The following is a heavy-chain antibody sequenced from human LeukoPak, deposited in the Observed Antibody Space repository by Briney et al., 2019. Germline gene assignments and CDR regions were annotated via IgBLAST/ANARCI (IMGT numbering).Heavy chain of an antibody. Sequence: ASVMVSCKASGYIFTDYHIHWVRQAPGQGLEWMGRINPNSGGTNYAQKFQGRVTMTRDTSISTAYMELSRLRSDDTAVYYCARAGELRFLEWSIGYYYYGMDVWGQGTTVTVSS. J-gene: IGHJ6*02. CDR1: GYIFTDYH. V-gene: IGHV1-2*06. CDR2: INPNSGGT. CDR3: ARAGELRFLEWSIGYYYYGMDV. D-gene: IGHD3-3*01.